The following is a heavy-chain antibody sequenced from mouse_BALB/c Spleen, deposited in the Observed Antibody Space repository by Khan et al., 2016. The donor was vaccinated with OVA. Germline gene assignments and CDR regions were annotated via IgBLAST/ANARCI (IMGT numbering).Heavy chain of an antibody. V-gene: IGHV9-1*02. CDR1: GYTFTNYG. CDR3: ARGASYWYFDV. J-gene: IGHJ1*01. CDR2: ITTYTGEP. Sequence: QIQLVQSGPELKKPGETVKISCKASGYTFTNYGMNWVKQAPGKGLKWMGWITTYTGEPTYTDDFKGRFAFSLETPARPAYLQIKNTTNEDMSTYFCARGASYWYFDVCGAVTTVTVSS.